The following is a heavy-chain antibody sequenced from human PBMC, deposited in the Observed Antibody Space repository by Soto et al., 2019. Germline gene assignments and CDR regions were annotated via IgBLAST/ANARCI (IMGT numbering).Heavy chain of an antibody. J-gene: IGHJ4*02. V-gene: IGHV1-69*12. CDR1: GGTFSSYV. Sequence: QVQLVQSGAEVKKRGSSVKVSCKASGGTFSSYVISWVRQAPGQGLEWMGGIIPIFGTANDAQKFQGRVTINADESTNTAYMELSSLRSEDTAVYYCASGEELWSPGYWGQGTLVTVSS. D-gene: IGHD5-18*01. CDR3: ASGEELWSPGY. CDR2: IIPIFGTA.